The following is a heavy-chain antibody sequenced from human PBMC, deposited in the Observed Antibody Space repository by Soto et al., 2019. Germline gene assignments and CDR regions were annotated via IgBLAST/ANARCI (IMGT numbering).Heavy chain of an antibody. D-gene: IGHD3-10*01. CDR1: GFTFSSYG. CDR3: AKDSHYGSGSYYKGYYFDY. CDR2: ISYDGSNK. Sequence: GGSLRLSCAASGFTFSSYGMHWVRQAPGKGLEWVAVISYDGSNKYYADSVKGRFTISRDNSMNTLYLQMNSLSAEDTAVYYCAKDSHYGSGSYYKGYYFDYWGQGPLVTVSS. J-gene: IGHJ4*02. V-gene: IGHV3-30*18.